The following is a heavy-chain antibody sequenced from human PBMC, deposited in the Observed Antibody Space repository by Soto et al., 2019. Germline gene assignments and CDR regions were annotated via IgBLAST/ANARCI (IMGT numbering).Heavy chain of an antibody. J-gene: IGHJ6*02. CDR2: MDPITGGT. V-gene: IGHV1-2*02. Sequence: ASVVFSGPASASNFAAAYTYLVRKTPGRGLEWVGLMDPITGGTDYEEGLRDRVTMTRDTSINTAYMELRRLRSDDTAIYFCARGRDAASQFYSPHGMAGWGQGTSVPVSS. CDR1: ASNFAAAY. CDR3: ARGRDAASQFYSPHGMAG. D-gene: IGHD2-15*01.